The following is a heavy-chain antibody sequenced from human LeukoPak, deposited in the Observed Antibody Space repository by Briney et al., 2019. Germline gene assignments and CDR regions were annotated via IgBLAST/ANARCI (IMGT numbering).Heavy chain of an antibody. V-gene: IGHV1-18*01. J-gene: IGHJ4*02. Sequence: ASVKVSCKASGYTFTSYGINWVRQAPGRGLEWMGWISAYNGNTNYAQKLQGRVTMTTDTSTSTAYMELRSLRSEDTAVYYCARRLGYCSDGSCYSLNYWGQGTLVTVSS. CDR1: GYTFTSYG. D-gene: IGHD2-15*01. CDR3: ARRLGYCSDGSCYSLNY. CDR2: ISAYNGNT.